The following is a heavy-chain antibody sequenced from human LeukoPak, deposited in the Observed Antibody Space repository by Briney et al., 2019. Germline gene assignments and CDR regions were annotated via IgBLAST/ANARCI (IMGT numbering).Heavy chain of an antibody. Sequence: SETLSLTCTVSDDSISSISFYWGWIRQPPGKGLEWIGNIYYGGTTYYNPSLESRVTMSLDTSKKQFSLRLRSVTAADTAVYYCARKPTYYYDSSGYYVRYYFDYWGQGTLVTVSS. CDR1: DDSISSISFY. J-gene: IGHJ4*02. V-gene: IGHV4-39*07. CDR3: ARKPTYYYDSSGYYVRYYFDY. D-gene: IGHD3-22*01. CDR2: IYYGGTT.